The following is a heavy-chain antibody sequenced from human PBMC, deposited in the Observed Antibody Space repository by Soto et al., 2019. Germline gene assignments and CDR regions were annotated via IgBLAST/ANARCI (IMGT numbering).Heavy chain of an antibody. V-gene: IGHV5-10-1*01. J-gene: IGHJ5*02. CDR3: ARQGVEVGATPPNWFDP. Sequence: GESLKISCKGPGYGFTSYWISWVRQMPGKGLEWMGRIDPSDSYTNYSPSFQGHVTISADKSISTAYLQWSSLKASDTAMYYCARQGVEVGATPPNWFDPWGQGTLVTVSS. CDR1: GYGFTSYW. CDR2: IDPSDSYT. D-gene: IGHD1-26*01.